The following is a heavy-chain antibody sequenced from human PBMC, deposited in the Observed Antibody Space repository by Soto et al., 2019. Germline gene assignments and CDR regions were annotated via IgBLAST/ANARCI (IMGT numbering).Heavy chain of an antibody. J-gene: IGHJ4*02. V-gene: IGHV3-23*01. CDR3: AKPLSELGISEYFDY. CDR2: ISGSGGST. Sequence: GGSLRLSCAASGFTFSSYAMSWVRQAPGKGLEWVSAISGSGGSTYYADSVKGRFTISRDNSKNTLYLQMNSLRAEDTAVYYCAKPLSELGISEYFDYWGQGTLVTVSS. D-gene: IGHD7-27*01. CDR1: GFTFSSYA.